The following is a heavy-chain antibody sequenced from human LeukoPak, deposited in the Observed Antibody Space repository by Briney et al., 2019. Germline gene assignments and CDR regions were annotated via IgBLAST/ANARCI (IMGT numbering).Heavy chain of an antibody. CDR2: INPNSGGT. Sequence: ASVKVSCKASGYIFTDYYMHWVRQAPGQELGWMGRINPNSGGTNYAQKFQGRVTMTRDTSISTAYTELGSLRSEDTAVYYCAREKTDYYDSSGYSDYWGQGTLVTVSS. CDR3: AREKTDYYDSSGYSDY. V-gene: IGHV1/OR15-1*02. D-gene: IGHD3-22*01. CDR1: GYIFTDYY. J-gene: IGHJ4*02.